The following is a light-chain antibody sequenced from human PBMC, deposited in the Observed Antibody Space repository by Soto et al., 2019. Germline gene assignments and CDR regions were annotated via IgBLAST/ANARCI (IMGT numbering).Light chain of an antibody. CDR1: QSISSW. CDR3: QEYNGYST. CDR2: DAS. J-gene: IGKJ1*01. Sequence: DFQMTQSPSTLSASVGDRVTITCRASQSISSWLAWYQQKPGKAPKLLIFDASSLEGGVPSRFSGSGSGTEFALTISSLRPDDSATYYCQEYNGYSTFGQGTKV. V-gene: IGKV1-5*01.